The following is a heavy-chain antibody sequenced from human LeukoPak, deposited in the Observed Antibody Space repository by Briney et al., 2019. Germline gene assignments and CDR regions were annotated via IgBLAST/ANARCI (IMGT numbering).Heavy chain of an antibody. V-gene: IGHV1-24*01. Sequence: GGSLRLSCAASEFTFSSYSMNWVRQAPGKGLEWMGGFDPEDGETIYAQKSQGRVTMTEDTSTDTAYMELSSLRSEDTAVYYCATGGPMIVVAPFDYWGQGTLVTVSS. J-gene: IGHJ4*02. CDR2: FDPEDGET. CDR1: EFTFSSYS. CDR3: ATGGPMIVVAPFDY. D-gene: IGHD3-22*01.